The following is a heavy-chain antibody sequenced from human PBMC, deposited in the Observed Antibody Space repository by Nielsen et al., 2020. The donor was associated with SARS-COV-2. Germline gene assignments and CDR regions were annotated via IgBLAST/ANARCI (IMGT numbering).Heavy chain of an antibody. CDR1: GYSFTSYA. CDR2: INVGNGNT. D-gene: IGHD4-17*01. CDR3: ASALYGVFDY. Sequence: ASVKVSCKASGYSFTSYAMHWVWQAPGQRLEWMGWINVGNGNTKYSQKFQGRVTFTRDTSASTAYMELSSLRFEDTAVYYCASALYGVFDYWGQGTLVTVSS. V-gene: IGHV1-3*01. J-gene: IGHJ4*02.